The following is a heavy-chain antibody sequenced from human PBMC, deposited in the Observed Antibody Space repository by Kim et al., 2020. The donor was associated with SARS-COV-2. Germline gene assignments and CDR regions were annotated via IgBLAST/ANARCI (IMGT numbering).Heavy chain of an antibody. V-gene: IGHV3-23*01. D-gene: IGHD3-10*01. CDR2: IRGGGAIT. CDR1: GFMFSNYA. Sequence: GGSLRLSCAASGFMFSNYAMSWVRQAPGKGREWVSYIRGGGAITHYAGSVKGRCTISRDNFKNTLYLQLDSLRAEDTAVYYCAKCLSGWGNDAFDIWGLGTMVTVSS. CDR3: AKCLSGWGNDAFDI. J-gene: IGHJ3*02.